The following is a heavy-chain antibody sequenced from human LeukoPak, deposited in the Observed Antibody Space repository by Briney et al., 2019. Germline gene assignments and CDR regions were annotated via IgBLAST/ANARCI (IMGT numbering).Heavy chain of an antibody. CDR3: ARGEYDLLTGVYDTYGIDV. V-gene: IGHV3-30-3*01. J-gene: IGHJ6*02. CDR2: ISYDGNYK. Sequence: PGRSLRLSCVASGFIFSSYALHWVRQAPGKGLEWVAVISYDGNYKYYADSVKGRLTISRDNSKNTLFLQMNSLRPEDTAVYYCARGEYDLLTGVYDTYGIDVWGQGTTVTVSS. CDR1: GFIFSSYA. D-gene: IGHD3-9*01.